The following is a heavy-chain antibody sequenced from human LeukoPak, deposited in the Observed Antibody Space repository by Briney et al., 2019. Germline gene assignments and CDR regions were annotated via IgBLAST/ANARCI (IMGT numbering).Heavy chain of an antibody. D-gene: IGHD3-10*01. CDR1: GFTFSSYW. Sequence: GGSLRLSCAASGFTFSSYWMSGVRQAPGKGLEWVANIKQDGSEKYYVDSVKGRFTISRDNAKNSLYMQMNSLRAEDTAVYYCARDLPRNVLLRFGELSGRGFDYWGRGTLVTVSS. J-gene: IGHJ4*02. V-gene: IGHV3-7*01. CDR2: IKQDGSEK. CDR3: ARDLPRNVLLRFGELSGRGFDY.